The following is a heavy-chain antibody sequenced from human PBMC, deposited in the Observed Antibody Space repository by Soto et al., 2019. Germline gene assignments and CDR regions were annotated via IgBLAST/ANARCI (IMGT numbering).Heavy chain of an antibody. J-gene: IGHJ5*02. D-gene: IGHD3-16*01. CDR3: ARDNHQYVSNWFDP. CDR1: GGTFSSYA. Sequence: QVQLVQSGAEVKKPGSSVKVSCKASGGTFSSYAISWVRQAPGQGLEWMGGIIPIFGTANYAQKFQGRVTITADESTSKAYMELSSLRSEDTAVYYCARDNHQYVSNWFDPWGQGTLVTVSS. CDR2: IIPIFGTA. V-gene: IGHV1-69*01.